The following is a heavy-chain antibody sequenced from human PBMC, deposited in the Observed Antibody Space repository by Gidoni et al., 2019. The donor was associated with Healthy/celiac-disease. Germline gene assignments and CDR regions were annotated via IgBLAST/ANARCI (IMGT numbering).Heavy chain of an antibody. V-gene: IGHV1-46*01. Sequence: QVQLVQSGAEVKKPGASVTVSCNASEYTFTSYYMHWVRQAPGQGLEWMGIINPSGGSTSYAQKFQGRVTMTRDTSTSTVYMELSSLRSEDTAVYYCARVLTTVLWAFDIWGQGTMVTVSS. CDR2: INPSGGST. D-gene: IGHD4-17*01. CDR3: ARVLTTVLWAFDI. J-gene: IGHJ3*02. CDR1: EYTFTSYY.